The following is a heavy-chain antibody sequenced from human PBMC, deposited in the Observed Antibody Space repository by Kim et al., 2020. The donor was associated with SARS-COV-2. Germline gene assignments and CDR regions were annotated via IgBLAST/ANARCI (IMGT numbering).Heavy chain of an antibody. J-gene: IGHJ4*02. CDR3: AKVLGSVIPYYFDY. V-gene: IGHV3-23*01. D-gene: IGHD2-15*01. Sequence: ADSVKGRFTISRDNSKNTLYLQMNSLRAEDTAVYYCAKVLGSVIPYYFDYWGQGTLVTVSS.